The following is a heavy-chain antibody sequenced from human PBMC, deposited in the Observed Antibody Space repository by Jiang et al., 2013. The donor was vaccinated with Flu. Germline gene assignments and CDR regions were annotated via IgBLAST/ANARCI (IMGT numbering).Heavy chain of an antibody. J-gene: IGHJ5*01. CDR3: ARNMTGTYGVFDF. V-gene: IGHV4-38-2*02. D-gene: IGHD2-8*01. Sequence: GLLKPSETLTLTCTVSGYSMSTGYYGGWIRKPPGKGLEWIGSIYYSGSTYYNPSFKSRVTISVDASKNQFSLRLRSVTAADTAVYYCARNMTGTYGVFDFWSQGTLVTVSS. CDR1: GYSMSTGYY. CDR2: IYYSGST.